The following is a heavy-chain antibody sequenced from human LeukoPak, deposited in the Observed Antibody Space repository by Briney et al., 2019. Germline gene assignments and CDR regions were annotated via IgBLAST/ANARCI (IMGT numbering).Heavy chain of an antibody. CDR1: GGSFSGYY. V-gene: IGHV4-34*01. CDR3: ARVLRYFDWLSNNPLDY. CDR2: INHSGST. Sequence: SETLSLTCAVYGGSFSGYYWSWIRQPPGKGLEWIGEINHSGSTNYNPSLKSRVTISVDTSKNQFSLKLSSVTAADTAVYYCARVLRYFDWLSNNPLDYWGQGTLVTASS. J-gene: IGHJ4*02. D-gene: IGHD3-9*01.